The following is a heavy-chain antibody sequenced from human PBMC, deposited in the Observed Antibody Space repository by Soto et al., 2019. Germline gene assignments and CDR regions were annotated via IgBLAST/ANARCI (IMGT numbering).Heavy chain of an antibody. J-gene: IGHJ4*02. V-gene: IGHV4-34*01. Sequence: QVQLQQWGAGLLKPSETLSLTCAVYGGSFSGYYWSWIRQPPGKGLEWIGEINPSGNTIYNPSLKGRDTISVDTSKIHFSLRLSSVTAADTAVYYCARELRSCTSSNCYGGVFAYCGQGTLVTVSS. CDR2: INPSGNT. CDR3: ARELRSCTSSNCYGGVFAY. D-gene: IGHD2-2*01. CDR1: GGSFSGYY.